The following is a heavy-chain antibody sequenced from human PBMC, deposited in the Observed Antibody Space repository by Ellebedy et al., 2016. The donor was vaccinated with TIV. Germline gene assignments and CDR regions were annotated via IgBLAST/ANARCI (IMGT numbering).Heavy chain of an antibody. Sequence: MPSETLSLTCNVSGGSISTFYWSWIRQPPGKGLEFIGYIYYIGITNYNPSLESRVAISIDTSENQFSLRLSSVTAADTAVYYCARAVQLPHYFGYWGQGTLVTVSS. V-gene: IGHV4-59*01. D-gene: IGHD2-2*01. CDR2: IYYIGIT. CDR3: ARAVQLPHYFGY. J-gene: IGHJ4*02. CDR1: GGSISTFY.